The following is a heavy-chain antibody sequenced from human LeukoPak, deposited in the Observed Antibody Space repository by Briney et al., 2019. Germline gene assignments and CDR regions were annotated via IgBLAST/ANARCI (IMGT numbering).Heavy chain of an antibody. Sequence: PGGSLRLSCAASGFTFSSYSMNWVRQAPGKGPEWVSSISSSSSYIYYADSVKGRFTISRDNAKNSLYLQMNSLRAEDTAVYYCNAKATGQEAFGIWGQGTMVTVSS. V-gene: IGHV3-21*01. CDR2: ISSSSSYI. J-gene: IGHJ3*02. CDR3: NAKATGQEAFGI. CDR1: GFTFSSYS. D-gene: IGHD1-1*01.